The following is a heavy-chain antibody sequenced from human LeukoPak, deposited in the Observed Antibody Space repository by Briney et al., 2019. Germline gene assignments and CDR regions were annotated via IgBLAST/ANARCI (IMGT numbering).Heavy chain of an antibody. CDR3: ARDSPSYYFDY. CDR1: GFTFSSYS. CDR2: ISSSSSYI. V-gene: IGHV3-21*01. Sequence: GGSLRLSCAASGFTFSSYSMNWVRQAPGKGLEWVSSISSSSSYIYYADSVKGRFTISRDNAKNSLHLQMNSLRAEDTAVYYCARDSPSYYFDYWGQGTLVTVSS. J-gene: IGHJ4*02.